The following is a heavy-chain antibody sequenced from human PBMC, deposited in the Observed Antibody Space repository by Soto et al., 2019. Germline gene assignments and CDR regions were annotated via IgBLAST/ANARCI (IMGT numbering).Heavy chain of an antibody. CDR2: VNGDGSST. D-gene: IGHD6-6*01. Sequence: EVQLVESGGGLVQPGGSLRLSCAASGFTFSSYWMHWVRQAPGKGLVWVSRVNGDGSSTSYADSVKGRFTISRDNAKNTLYLQMNSLRVEDTAVYYCARGGPYSSSEVDYWGQGTLVTFSS. CDR3: ARGGPYSSSEVDY. V-gene: IGHV3-74*01. CDR1: GFTFSSYW. J-gene: IGHJ4*02.